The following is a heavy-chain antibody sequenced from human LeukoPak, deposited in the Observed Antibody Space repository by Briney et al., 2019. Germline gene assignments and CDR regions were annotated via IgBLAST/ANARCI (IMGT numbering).Heavy chain of an antibody. V-gene: IGHV4-59*12. D-gene: IGHD2-15*01. CDR1: GGSISSYY. J-gene: IGHJ4*02. Sequence: SETLSLTCTVSGGSISSYYWSWIRQPPGKGLEWIGYIYHSGSTYYNPSLKSRVTISVDRSKNQFSLKLSSVTAADTAVYYCARVMVVAANPDRFDYWGQGTLVTVSS. CDR2: IYHSGST. CDR3: ARVMVVAANPDRFDY.